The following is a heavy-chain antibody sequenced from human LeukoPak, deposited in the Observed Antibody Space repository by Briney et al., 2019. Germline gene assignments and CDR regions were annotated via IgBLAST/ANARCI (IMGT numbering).Heavy chain of an antibody. J-gene: IGHJ4*02. D-gene: IGHD3-22*01. V-gene: IGHV1-18*01. CDR1: GYTFTSYG. CDR2: ISAYNGNT. CDR3: ASSKNYYDTSGLDY. Sequence: ASVKVSCKASGYTFTSYGISWVRQAPGQGLEWMGRISAYNGNTNYAQKLQGRVTMTTDTSASTAYMELRSLRSDDTAVYYCASSKNYYDTSGLDYWGQGTLVTVSS.